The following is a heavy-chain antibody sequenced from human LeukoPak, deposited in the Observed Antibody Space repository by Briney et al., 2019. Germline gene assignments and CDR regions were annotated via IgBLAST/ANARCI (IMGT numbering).Heavy chain of an antibody. V-gene: IGHV4-39*07. Sequence: SETLSLTCTVSGGSISSSGYYWDWIRQPPGRGLEWIGSIYYSGSTYYNPSLESRVTISVDTSKNQFSLRLTSVTAADTAVYYCARDEGYTTGFDRDYWGQGTLVTVSS. CDR3: ARDEGYTTGFDRDY. J-gene: IGHJ4*02. CDR1: GGSISSSGYY. D-gene: IGHD1-1*01. CDR2: IYYSGST.